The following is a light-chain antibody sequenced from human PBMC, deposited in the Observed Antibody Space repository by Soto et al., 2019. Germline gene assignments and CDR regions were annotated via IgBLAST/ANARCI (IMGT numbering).Light chain of an antibody. CDR1: QSISDT. V-gene: IGKV3-15*01. Sequence: EIVMTQSPATLSVSPGGGATLSCRASQSISDTLAWYQQKPGQAPRLLIHGASTRATGFPARFSGSGSGTDFTLTISSLQSEDFAVYYCQQYNNWPPTFGQGTKVDIK. J-gene: IGKJ1*01. CDR3: QQYNNWPPT. CDR2: GAS.